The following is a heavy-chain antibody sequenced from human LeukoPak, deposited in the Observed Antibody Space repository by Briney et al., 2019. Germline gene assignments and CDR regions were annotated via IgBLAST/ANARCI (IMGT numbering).Heavy chain of an antibody. CDR2: VYYTGST. D-gene: IGHD6-13*01. J-gene: IGHJ4*02. CDR3: ARRLASAGRVSFDY. CDR1: GGSVSNYY. V-gene: IGHV4-59*08. Sequence: KASETLSLTCSVSGGSVSNYYWSWIRQPPGKGLEWIGYVYYTGSTNYNPSLKSRVTMFEDKSKNQFSLRLYSVTVADTAVYYCARRLASAGRVSFDYWGQGTLVTVSS.